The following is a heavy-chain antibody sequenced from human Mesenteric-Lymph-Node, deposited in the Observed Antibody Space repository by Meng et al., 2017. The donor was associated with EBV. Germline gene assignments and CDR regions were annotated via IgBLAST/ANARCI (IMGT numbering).Heavy chain of an antibody. CDR3: ARVDSSSWYKYFQH. Sequence: QVLWVRAGDEVRNLGPPWKASCKSSGSTFISYDIRWVRQATGQGLEWMGWVSPNSNNTGHAQKFQGRVTMTRITSISTAYMELSSLRSEDTAVYYCARVDSSSWYKYFQHWGQGTLVTVSS. CDR1: GSTFISYD. J-gene: IGHJ1*01. D-gene: IGHD6-13*01. V-gene: IGHV1-8*01. CDR2: VSPNSNNT.